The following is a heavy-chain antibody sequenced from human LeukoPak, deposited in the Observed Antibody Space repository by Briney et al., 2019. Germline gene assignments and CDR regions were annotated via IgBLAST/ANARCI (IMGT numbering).Heavy chain of an antibody. V-gene: IGHV3-23*01. CDR3: AKTLSYYDYCMDV. CDR1: GLTLSTYV. CDR2: ITAGGSST. D-gene: IGHD3-10*01. J-gene: IGHJ6*02. Sequence: GGSRRLSCAASGLTLSTYVMNWVRQAPGKGLEWVSGITAGGSSTHYADSVKGRFTISRDNSKNTLYLQMDSLRAEDTAVYYCAKTLSYYDYCMDVWGQGTTVTVSS.